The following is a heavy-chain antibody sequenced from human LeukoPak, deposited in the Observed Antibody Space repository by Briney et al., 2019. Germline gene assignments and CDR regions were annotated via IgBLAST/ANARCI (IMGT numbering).Heavy chain of an antibody. V-gene: IGHV4-34*01. CDR3: ARRGMITFGAVISRRRWFDP. D-gene: IGHD3-16*02. CDR1: GGSSTNYF. CDR2: INRSAST. J-gene: IGHJ5*02. Sequence: SETLSLTCVLYGGSSTNYFWSWIRQPPGKGLEWIGEINRSASTNYNPSLKSRVTISVDTSKNQLSLRLSSVTAADTAVYYCARRGMITFGAVISRRRWFDPWGQGTLVTVSS.